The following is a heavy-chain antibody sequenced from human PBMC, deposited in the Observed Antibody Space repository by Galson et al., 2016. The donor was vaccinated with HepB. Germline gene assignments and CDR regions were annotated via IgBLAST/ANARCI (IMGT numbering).Heavy chain of an antibody. Sequence: SLRLSCAASGFAFSTYAMNWVRQAPGRGLEWVSTISADVDVTHYADSVRGRFTISRDNSKNTLYLQVDSLKVEDTAIYYCARQYVHGFHVWFDPWGQGTLVTVSS. D-gene: IGHD3-10*02. V-gene: IGHV3-23*01. J-gene: IGHJ5*02. CDR2: ISADVDVT. CDR1: GFAFSTYA. CDR3: ARQYVHGFHVWFDP.